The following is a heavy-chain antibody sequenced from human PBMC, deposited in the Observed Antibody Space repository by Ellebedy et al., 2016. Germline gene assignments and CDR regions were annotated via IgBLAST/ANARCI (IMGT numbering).Heavy chain of an antibody. CDR3: ARAAGPYGEGYYDSGVGY. D-gene: IGHD3-22*01. J-gene: IGHJ4*02. V-gene: IGHV3-30-3*01. Sequence: GGSLRLSXTASGFTFSSYAMHWVRQAPGKGLEWVAIISYDGTKKNYADSVQGRFIISRDNSKNTLYLQMNSLRAEDPALYYCARAAGPYGEGYYDSGVGYWGQGALVTVSA. CDR2: ISYDGTKK. CDR1: GFTFSSYA.